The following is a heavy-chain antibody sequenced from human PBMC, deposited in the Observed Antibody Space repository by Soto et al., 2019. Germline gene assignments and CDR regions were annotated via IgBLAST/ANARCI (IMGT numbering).Heavy chain of an antibody. V-gene: IGHV3-33*01. Sequence: PGGSLRLSCAASGFTFSSYGMHWVRQAPGKGLEWVAVIWYDGSNKYYADSVKGRFTISRDNSKNTLYLQMNSLRAEDTAVYYCFYCSSTSCYRVYYYYYYMDVWGKGTTVTVSS. D-gene: IGHD2-2*02. CDR1: GFTFSSYG. J-gene: IGHJ6*03. CDR3: FYCSSTSCYRVYYYYYYMDV. CDR2: IWYDGSNK.